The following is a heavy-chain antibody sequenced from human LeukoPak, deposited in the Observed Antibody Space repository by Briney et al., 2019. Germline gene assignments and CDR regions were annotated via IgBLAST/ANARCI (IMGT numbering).Heavy chain of an antibody. Sequence: SVKVSCKHSLGTFSSYAISWVRQAPGQGLEWMGRIIPIFGAANYAQKFQGRVTITTDESPSTAYMELSSLRSEDTAVYYCARGTIVGAESDYWGQGTLVTVST. CDR3: ARGTIVGAESDY. CDR2: IIPIFGAA. D-gene: IGHD1-26*01. CDR1: LGTFSSYA. V-gene: IGHV1-69*05. J-gene: IGHJ4*02.